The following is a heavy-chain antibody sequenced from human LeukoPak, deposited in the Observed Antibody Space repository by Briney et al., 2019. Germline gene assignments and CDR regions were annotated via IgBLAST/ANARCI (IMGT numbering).Heavy chain of an antibody. J-gene: IGHJ4*02. Sequence: GGSLRLSCAASGFTFSSYTMNWVRQAPGKGLEWVSYISSSSSSIYYADSVKGRFTISGDNAKNSLYLQMNSLRSEDTAVYYCARDLYGGKGDRDYWGQGTLVTVSS. V-gene: IGHV3-48*01. CDR1: GFTFSSYT. CDR3: ARDLYGGKGDRDY. CDR2: ISSSSSSI. D-gene: IGHD4-23*01.